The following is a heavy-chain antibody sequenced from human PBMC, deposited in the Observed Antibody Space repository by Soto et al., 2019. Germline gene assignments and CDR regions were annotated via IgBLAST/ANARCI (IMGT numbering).Heavy chain of an antibody. CDR3: ATAARRAGNFDC. CDR2: IYYRGYT. V-gene: IGHV4-59*01. CDR1: GCSISSYY. Sequence: SETLSLTCTVSGCSISSYYWSWIRQPPGKGLEWIGYIYYRGYTNYNPSLKSRVTISVDTSKNQFSLKLSSVTAADTAVYYCATAARRAGNFDCWGQGTLVTVS. J-gene: IGHJ4*02. D-gene: IGHD6-6*01.